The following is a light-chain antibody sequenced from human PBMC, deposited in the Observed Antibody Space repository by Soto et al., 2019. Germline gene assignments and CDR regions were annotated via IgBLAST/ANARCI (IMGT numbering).Light chain of an antibody. CDR2: EVT. J-gene: IGLJ2*01. Sequence: QSALTQPPSASGSPGQSVTISCTGTSSDVGGYNYVSWYQQHPGKAPKLMIYEVTKRPSGVPDRFSGSKSGNTASLTVTGLQDEDDSDYYCNSDADSYNLVFGGGTKLTVL. CDR3: NSDADSYNLV. CDR1: SSDVGGYNY. V-gene: IGLV2-8*01.